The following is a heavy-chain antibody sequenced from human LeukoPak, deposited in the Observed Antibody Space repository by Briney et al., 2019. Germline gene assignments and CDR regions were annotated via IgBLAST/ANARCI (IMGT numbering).Heavy chain of an antibody. J-gene: IGHJ4*02. CDR1: GFTFRSYS. CDR3: AKRGDPGGQYYFDN. Sequence: TGGSLRLSCAASGFTFRSYSMNWVRQAPGKGLEWVSYISGSSSTVYYADSVKGRFTISRDNARNSLYLQMISLRAEDTAVYYCAKRGDPGGQYYFDNWGQGTLVTVSS. V-gene: IGHV3-48*01. CDR2: ISGSSSTV. D-gene: IGHD3-10*01.